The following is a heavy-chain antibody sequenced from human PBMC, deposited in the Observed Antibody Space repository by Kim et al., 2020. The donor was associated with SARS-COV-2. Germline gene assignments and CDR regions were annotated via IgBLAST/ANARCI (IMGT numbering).Heavy chain of an antibody. CDR3: ARDRGGSFPVRDPYYYYYGMDV. CDR2: ISYDGSNK. J-gene: IGHJ6*02. V-gene: IGHV3-30-3*01. CDR1: GFTFSSYA. D-gene: IGHD3-10*01. Sequence: GGSLRLSCAASGFTFSSYAMHWVRQAPGKGLEWVAVISYDGSNKYYADSVKGRFTISRDNSKNTLYLQMNSLRAEDTAVYYCARDRGGSFPVRDPYYYYYGMDVWGQGTTVTVSS.